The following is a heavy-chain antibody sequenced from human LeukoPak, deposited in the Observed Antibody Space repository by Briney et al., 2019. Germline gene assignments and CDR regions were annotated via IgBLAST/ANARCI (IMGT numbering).Heavy chain of an antibody. D-gene: IGHD3-10*01. CDR2: IYYSGST. CDR1: GGSISSSDYY. Sequence: SETLSLTCSVSGGSISSSDYYWGWIRQPPGKGLEWIGIIYYSGSTYYNPSHKSRVTISVDTSKNQFSLKLSSVTAADTAVYYCARGRGEGRGISMVRGVRAPSYNWFDPWGHGTLVIVSS. J-gene: IGHJ5*02. V-gene: IGHV4-39*07. CDR3: ARGRGEGRGISMVRGVRAPSYNWFDP.